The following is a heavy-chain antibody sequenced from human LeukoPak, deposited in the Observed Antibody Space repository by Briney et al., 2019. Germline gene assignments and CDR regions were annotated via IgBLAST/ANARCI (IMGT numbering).Heavy chain of an antibody. V-gene: IGHV3-66*02. J-gene: IGHJ4*02. CDR2: IYSGGST. CDR1: GFTVSNNY. CDR3: TKDRSYGRSYFDY. Sequence: PGGSLRLSCAASGFTVSNNYMSWVRQAPGKGLEWVSVIYSGGSTYCADSVKGRFTISRDSSKNTLYLQMNGLRVEDTAVYYCTKDRSYGRSYFDYWGQGTLVTVSS. D-gene: IGHD5-18*01.